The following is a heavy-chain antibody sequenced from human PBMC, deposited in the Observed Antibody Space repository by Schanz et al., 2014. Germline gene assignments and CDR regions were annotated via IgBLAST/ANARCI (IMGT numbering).Heavy chain of an antibody. Sequence: QVQLVQSGAEVKKPGASVKVSCKASGYTFTSYGINWVRQAPGQGLEWMGWINGYNGHTLYAQKFHGRVTMTTDTATSTSYLQLTSLRFDDTAVYYCARDFRADVDSYFDYWGQGTLVTVSS. CDR3: ARDFRADVDSYFDY. V-gene: IGHV1-18*01. CDR2: INGYNGHT. D-gene: IGHD5-12*01. J-gene: IGHJ4*02. CDR1: GYTFTSYG.